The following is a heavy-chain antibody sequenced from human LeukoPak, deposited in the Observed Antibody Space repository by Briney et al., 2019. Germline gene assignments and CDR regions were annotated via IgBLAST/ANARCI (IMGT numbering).Heavy chain of an antibody. CDR2: IYPHDSDT. CDR3: ARRSRGNGYYDSSGYYFDY. CDR1: GFRFTNYW. Sequence: GESLKISCKGSGFRFTNYWVAWVRQMPGKGLEWMGIIYPHDSDTRYSPSFQGQVTISADKSINTAYLQWSSLKASDTAMYYCARRSRGNGYYDSSGYYFDYWGQGTLVTVSS. J-gene: IGHJ4*02. V-gene: IGHV5-51*01. D-gene: IGHD3-22*01.